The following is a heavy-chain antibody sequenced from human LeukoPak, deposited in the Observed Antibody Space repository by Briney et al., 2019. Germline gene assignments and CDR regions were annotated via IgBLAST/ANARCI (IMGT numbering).Heavy chain of an antibody. V-gene: IGHV4-39*01. CDR2: IDYSGTT. D-gene: IGHD1-26*01. CDR3: AGHFDYYGYYFDY. J-gene: IGHJ4*02. Sequence: PSETLSLTCTVSGGSLTTTSYSWGWIRQPPGKGLEWIGSIDYSGTTYYNPSLKSRFTISVDTSKNQFSLKLTSVTAADAAVCYCAGHFDYYGYYFDYWGQGTLVTVSS. CDR1: GGSLTTTSYS.